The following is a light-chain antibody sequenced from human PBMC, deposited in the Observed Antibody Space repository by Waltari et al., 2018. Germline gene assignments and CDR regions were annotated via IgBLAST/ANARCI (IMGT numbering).Light chain of an antibody. CDR3: QQYNTYPWT. CDR1: ERVSHW. CDR2: KAS. V-gene: IGKV1-5*03. J-gene: IGKJ1*01. Sequence: DIQLTQSPSTLSASVGDRVTITCRASERVSHWLAWHQQRPGKAPRLLIFKASYLEGAVSQRFSGSGSETEFALTISGLQPDDFATYYCQQYNTYPWTFGQGTKVEIK.